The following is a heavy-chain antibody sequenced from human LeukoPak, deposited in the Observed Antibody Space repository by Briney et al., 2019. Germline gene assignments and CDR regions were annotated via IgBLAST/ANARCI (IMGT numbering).Heavy chain of an antibody. Sequence: SGTLSLTCAVSGGSISSSNWWSWVRQPPGKGLEWIGEIYHSGSTNYNPSLKSRVTISVDKSKNQFSLKLSSVTAADTAVYYCASWGYSSSWYRFDYWGRGTLVTVSS. J-gene: IGHJ4*02. V-gene: IGHV4-4*02. CDR3: ASWGYSSSWYRFDY. CDR1: GGSISSSNW. CDR2: IYHSGST. D-gene: IGHD6-13*01.